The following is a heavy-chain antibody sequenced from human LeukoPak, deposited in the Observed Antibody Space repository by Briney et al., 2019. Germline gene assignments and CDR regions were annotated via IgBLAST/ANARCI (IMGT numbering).Heavy chain of an antibody. J-gene: IGHJ4*02. D-gene: IGHD6-13*01. Sequence: PSETLSLTCTVSGGSISSSSYYWGWIRQPPGKGLEWIGYIYYSGSTNYNPSLKSRVTISVDTSKNQFSLKLSSVTAADTAVYYCARDPGQQLVYFDYWGQGTLVTVSS. CDR3: ARDPGQQLVYFDY. CDR2: IYYSGST. CDR1: GGSISSSSYY. V-gene: IGHV4-61*01.